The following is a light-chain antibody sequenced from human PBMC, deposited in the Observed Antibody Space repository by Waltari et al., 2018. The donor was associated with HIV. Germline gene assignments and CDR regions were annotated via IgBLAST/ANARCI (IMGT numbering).Light chain of an antibody. Sequence: DIQMTQSPSSLSASVGDRVTITCQASQDINNYLNWYQQKPGKAPKFLIYDASNLEIGVPSRFSGSGSGTTSSLTINSLQSEDIGTYYCQQYDNLPWTFGQGTKVEV. CDR1: QDINNY. CDR3: QQYDNLPWT. J-gene: IGKJ1*01. V-gene: IGKV1-33*01. CDR2: DAS.